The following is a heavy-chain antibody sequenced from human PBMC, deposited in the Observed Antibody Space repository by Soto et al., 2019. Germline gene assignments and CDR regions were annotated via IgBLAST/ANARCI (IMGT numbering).Heavy chain of an antibody. V-gene: IGHV1-18*01. CDR3: AREMVRGVGSDY. Sequence: ASVKVSCKASGYTFTSYGISWVRQAPGQGLEWMGWISTYNGSTKYAQKLQGRVTMTTDTSTSTAYMELRSLRSDDTAVFYCAREMVRGVGSDYWGQGTLVTVSS. CDR2: ISTYNGST. CDR1: GYTFTSYG. J-gene: IGHJ4*02. D-gene: IGHD3-10*01.